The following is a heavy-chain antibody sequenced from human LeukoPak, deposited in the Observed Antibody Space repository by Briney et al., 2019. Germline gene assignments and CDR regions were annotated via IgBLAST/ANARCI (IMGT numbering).Heavy chain of an antibody. J-gene: IGHJ4*02. Sequence: PGGSLRLSCAASGFTFSSYGMHWVRQAPGKGLEWVAVISYDGSNKYYADSVKGRFTISRDNSKNTLYLQMNSLRAEDTAVYYCAKFGSTYYYDSSGYYYWGQGTLVTVSS. D-gene: IGHD3-22*01. CDR1: GFTFSSYG. CDR3: AKFGSTYYYDSSGYYY. CDR2: ISYDGSNK. V-gene: IGHV3-30*18.